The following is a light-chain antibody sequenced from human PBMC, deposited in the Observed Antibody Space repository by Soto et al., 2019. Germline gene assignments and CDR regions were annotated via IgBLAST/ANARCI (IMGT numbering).Light chain of an antibody. CDR2: AAS. V-gene: IGKV1-9*01. Sequence: DIQLTQSPSFLSASVGDRVTITCRASQGISSYLAWYQQKPGKAPKLLIYAASTLQSGVTSRFSGSGSGTEFTLTISSLQPEDFATDYCEQLNSYPHLTFGGGTKVEIK. CDR3: EQLNSYPHLT. CDR1: QGISSY. J-gene: IGKJ4*01.